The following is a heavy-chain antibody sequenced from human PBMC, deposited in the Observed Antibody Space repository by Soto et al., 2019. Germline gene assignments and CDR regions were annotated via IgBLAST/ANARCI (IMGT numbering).Heavy chain of an antibody. J-gene: IGHJ4*02. CDR1: GFTFSSYS. CDR3: ARDQITIFGVVIIPLEY. Sequence: GGSLRLSCGASGFTFSSYSMNWVRQAPGKGLEWVSYISSSSSTIYYADSVKGRFTISRDNAKNSLYLQMNSLRAEDTAVYYCARDQITIFGVVIIPLEYWGQGTLVTVSS. CDR2: ISSSSSTI. D-gene: IGHD3-3*01. V-gene: IGHV3-48*01.